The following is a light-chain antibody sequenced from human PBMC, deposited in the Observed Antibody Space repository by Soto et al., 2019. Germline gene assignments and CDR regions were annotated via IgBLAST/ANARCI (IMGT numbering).Light chain of an antibody. J-gene: IGKJ1*01. Sequence: DIVMTQSPDSLAVSLGERSTINCKSSQSVLYSSNNKNYLAWYQQKPGQPPKLLIYWASTRESGVPDRFSGSASGTDFTLTISSLQAEDVAVYYWQQYYSTPWTFGQGTKVEIK. CDR3: QQYYSTPWT. CDR1: QSVLYSSNNKNY. CDR2: WAS. V-gene: IGKV4-1*01.